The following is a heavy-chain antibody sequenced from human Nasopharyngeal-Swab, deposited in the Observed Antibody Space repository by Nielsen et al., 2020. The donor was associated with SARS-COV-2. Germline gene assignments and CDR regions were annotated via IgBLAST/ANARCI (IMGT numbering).Heavy chain of an antibody. V-gene: IGHV3-15*01. CDR1: GFTLSDAW. J-gene: IGHJ4*02. CDR3: ARSRGAGPNYYFDY. CDR2: IKSNAEGGTP. D-gene: IGHD6-19*01. Sequence: GESPKISCAVSGFTLSDAWMSWVRQAPGKGLEWVGHIKSNAEGGTPVYAAALKDRITISRDESKNTLFLQMNSLKTEDTAVYYCARSRGAGPNYYFDYWGQGSLVTVSS.